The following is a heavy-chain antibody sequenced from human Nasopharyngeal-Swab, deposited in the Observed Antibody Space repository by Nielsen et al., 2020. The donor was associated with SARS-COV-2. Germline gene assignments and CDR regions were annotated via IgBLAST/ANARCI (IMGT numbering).Heavy chain of an antibody. CDR2: INSDGSST. Sequence: GESLKISCAASGFTFSSYWMHWVRQAPGKGLVWVSRINSDGSSTSYADSVKGRFTISRDNAKNTLYLQMNRLRAEDTAVYYCARVDSWSSFEDYWGQGTLVTVSS. CDR1: GFTFSSYW. V-gene: IGHV3-74*01. D-gene: IGHD6-13*01. CDR3: ARVDSWSSFEDY. J-gene: IGHJ4*02.